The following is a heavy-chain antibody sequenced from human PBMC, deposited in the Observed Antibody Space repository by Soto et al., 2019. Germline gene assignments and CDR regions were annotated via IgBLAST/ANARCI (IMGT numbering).Heavy chain of an antibody. Sequence: SVKVSCKASGGTFSSYAISWVRQAPGQGLEWMGGIIPIFGTANYAQKFQGRVTITADESTSTAYMELSSLRSEDTAVYYCARDREGGYAFDIWGQGTMVTVSS. V-gene: IGHV1-69*13. CDR2: IIPIFGTA. D-gene: IGHD5-12*01. CDR3: ARDREGGYAFDI. J-gene: IGHJ3*02. CDR1: GGTFSSYA.